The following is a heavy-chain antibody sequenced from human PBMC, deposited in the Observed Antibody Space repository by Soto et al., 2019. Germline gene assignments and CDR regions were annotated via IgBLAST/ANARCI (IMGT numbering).Heavy chain of an antibody. CDR3: ASSTGGYCSSTSCYTGRD. V-gene: IGHV1-69*13. CDR1: GGTFSSYA. Sequence: ASVKVSCKASGGTFSSYAIRWVRQAPGQGLEWMGGIIPIFGTANYAQKFQGRVTITADESTSTAYMELSSLRSEDTAVYYCASSTGGYCSSTSCYTGRDWGQGTLVTVSS. J-gene: IGHJ4*02. CDR2: IIPIFGTA. D-gene: IGHD2-2*02.